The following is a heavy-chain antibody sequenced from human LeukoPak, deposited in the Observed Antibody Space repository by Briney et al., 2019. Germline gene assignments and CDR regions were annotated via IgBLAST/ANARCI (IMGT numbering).Heavy chain of an antibody. D-gene: IGHD2-21*01. V-gene: IGHV3-23*01. CDR2: ISGSGGST. CDR3: AKDPIYKWFDP. J-gene: IGHJ5*02. Sequence: GGSLRLSCAASGFTFSSYAMSWVRQAPGKGLEWVSAISGSGGSTCYADFVKGRFTISRDNSKNTLYLQMNSLRTEDTAVYYCAKDPIYKWFDPWGQGTLVTVSS. CDR1: GFTFSSYA.